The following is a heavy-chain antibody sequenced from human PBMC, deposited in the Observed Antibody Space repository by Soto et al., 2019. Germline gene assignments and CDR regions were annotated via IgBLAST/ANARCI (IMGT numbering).Heavy chain of an antibody. CDR2: INAGKGDR. D-gene: IGHD6-19*01. J-gene: IGHJ4*02. CDR3: ARVRTGLGWDY. Sequence: ASVKVSCKASGYTFSRYAIHWVRQAPGERLEWMGWINAGKGDRKYSQKFQDRVTITWDTSATTIYKELRSLRSEDTAVYYCARVRTGLGWDYWGQGTLVTVSS. CDR1: GYTFSRYA. V-gene: IGHV1-3*01.